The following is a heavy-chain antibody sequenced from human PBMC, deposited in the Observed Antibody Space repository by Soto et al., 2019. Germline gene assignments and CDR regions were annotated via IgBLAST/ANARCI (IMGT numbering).Heavy chain of an antibody. Sequence: SETLSLTCAVYGGSFSGYYWSWIRQPPGKGLEWIGEINHSGSTNYNPSLKSRVTISVDTSKNQFSLKLSSVTAADTAVYYCARARTYYYYGMDVWGQGTTVTVSS. V-gene: IGHV4-34*01. CDR3: ARARTYYYYGMDV. CDR2: INHSGST. J-gene: IGHJ6*02. CDR1: GGSFSGYY.